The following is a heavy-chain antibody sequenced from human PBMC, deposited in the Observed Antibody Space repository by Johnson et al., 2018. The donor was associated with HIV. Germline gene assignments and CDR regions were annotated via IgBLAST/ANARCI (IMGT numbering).Heavy chain of an antibody. J-gene: IGHJ3*02. D-gene: IGHD3-22*01. CDR2: IKGKTEGGTT. Sequence: VQLVESGGGLIEPGGSLRLSCAASGFIFSNAWMTWVRQAPGKGLEWVGRIKGKTEGGTTDYAAPVKGRFTISRSESKNTLYLQMNSLKIEDTAVYYCATVVVITQDAFDIWGQGTMVTVSS. CDR3: ATVVVITQDAFDI. CDR1: GFIFSNAW. V-gene: IGHV3-15*01.